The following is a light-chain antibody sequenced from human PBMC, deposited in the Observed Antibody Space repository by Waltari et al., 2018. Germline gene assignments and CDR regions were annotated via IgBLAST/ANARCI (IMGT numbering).Light chain of an antibody. CDR2: DVS. V-gene: IGLV2-14*01. J-gene: IGLJ3*02. Sequence: QSALTQPASVSGSPGQSLTISCTGTSSDVGGYNYVSWYQQHPGKAPKLMIYDVSNLPSGVSNRFSGSKSGNTASLTISGLQAEDEADYYCSSYTSSSTLLFGGGTKLTVL. CDR3: SSYTSSSTLL. CDR1: SSDVGGYNY.